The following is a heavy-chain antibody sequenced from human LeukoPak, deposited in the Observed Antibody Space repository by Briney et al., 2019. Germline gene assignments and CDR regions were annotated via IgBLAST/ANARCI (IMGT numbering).Heavy chain of an antibody. CDR2: IYYSGST. J-gene: IGHJ4*02. CDR1: GGSISSSSYY. Sequence: SETLSLTCTVSGGSISSSSYYWGWIRQPPGKGLEWIGSIYYSGSTYYNPSLKSRVTISVDTSKNQFSLKLSSVTAADTAVYYCAREAFTWISIPSVWGQGTLVTVSS. D-gene: IGHD5-12*01. V-gene: IGHV4-39*07. CDR3: AREAFTWISIPSV.